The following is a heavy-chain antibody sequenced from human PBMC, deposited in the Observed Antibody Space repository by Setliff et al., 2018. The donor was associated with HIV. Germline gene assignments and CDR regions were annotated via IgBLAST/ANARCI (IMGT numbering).Heavy chain of an antibody. Sequence: PSETLSLTCTVSGGSISSGSYYWSWLRQPPGKGLEWIGSFYYSGNTYYNPSLKSRVTISVDASRNQFSLKLNSVTAADTAVYYCAREPDSIPYDYWGQGTLVTVSS. CDR2: FYYSGNT. CDR3: AREPDSIPYDY. V-gene: IGHV4-39*07. CDR1: GGSISSGSYY. D-gene: IGHD4-4*01. J-gene: IGHJ4*02.